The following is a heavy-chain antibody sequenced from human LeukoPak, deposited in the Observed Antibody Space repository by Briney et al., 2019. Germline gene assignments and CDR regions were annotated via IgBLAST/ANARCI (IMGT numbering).Heavy chain of an antibody. J-gene: IGHJ5*02. CDR2: INPNSGGT. CDR3: ARVSSGYDTNWSDP. Sequence: ASVKVSCKASGYTFTGYYMHWVRQAPGQGLEWMGWINPNSGGTNYAQKFQGRVTMTRDTSISTAYMELSRLRSDDTAVYYCARVSSGYDTNWSDPWGQGTLVTVSS. CDR1: GYTFTGYY. V-gene: IGHV1-2*02. D-gene: IGHD5-12*01.